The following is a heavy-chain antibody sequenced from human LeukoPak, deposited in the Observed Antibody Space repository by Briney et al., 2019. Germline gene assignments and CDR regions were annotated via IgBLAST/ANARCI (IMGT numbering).Heavy chain of an antibody. CDR1: GYTFTSYH. CDR3: ARSRTVAVPVAGKNWFDP. V-gene: IGHV1-8*01. Sequence: ASVKVSCKASGYTFTSYHINWVRQATGQGLEWMGWMNPNSGNTGYAQKFQGRVTMTRDTPISTAYMELSSLRSEDTAVYYCARSRTVAVPVAGKNWFDPWGQGTLVTVSS. J-gene: IGHJ5*02. CDR2: MNPNSGNT. D-gene: IGHD2-2*01.